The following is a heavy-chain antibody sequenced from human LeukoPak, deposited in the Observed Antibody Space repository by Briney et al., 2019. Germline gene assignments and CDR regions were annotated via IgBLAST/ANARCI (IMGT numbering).Heavy chain of an antibody. J-gene: IGHJ6*02. CDR2: ISVIGGSA. CDR3: AAAYFGMEQYYYVRDV. D-gene: IGHD3-16*01. V-gene: IGHV3-23*01. CDR1: GFTFSSYA. Sequence: PGGSLRLSCAASGFTFSSYAMSWVRQAPGKGLEWVSRISVIGGSAYSADSVRGQFTLSTDTFKNTLYMQMNSLRDASTGASSSAAAYFGMEQYYYVRDVWGQGTRVSVFS.